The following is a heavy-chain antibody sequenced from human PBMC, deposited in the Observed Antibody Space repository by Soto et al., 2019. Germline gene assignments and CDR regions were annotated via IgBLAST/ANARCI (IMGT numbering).Heavy chain of an antibody. CDR3: ARGFSGSYFG. CDR2: INHSGST. CDR1: GGSFSGYY. Sequence: QVQLQQWGAGLLKPSETLSLTCAVYGGSFSGYYWSWIRQPPGKGLEWIGEINHSGSTNYNPSLKSRVTISVDTSKNQFSLKLSSVTPADTAVYYCARGFSGSYFGWGQGTLVTVSS. J-gene: IGHJ4*02. D-gene: IGHD1-26*01. V-gene: IGHV4-34*01.